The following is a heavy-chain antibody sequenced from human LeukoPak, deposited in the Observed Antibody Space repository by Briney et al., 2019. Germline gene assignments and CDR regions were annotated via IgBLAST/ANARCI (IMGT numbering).Heavy chain of an antibody. V-gene: IGHV3-49*04. CDR1: GFTFGDYA. J-gene: IGHJ4*02. D-gene: IGHD4-17*01. CDR2: IKSKAYGETT. CDR3: TRDYYGDHDY. Sequence: GGSLRLSCTASGFTFGDYAMTWVRQAPGKGREWVGLIKSKAYGETTDYAASVKGRFTISRDDSKRIAYLQMTSLKTEDTALYYCTRDYYGDHDYWGQGTLVTVSS.